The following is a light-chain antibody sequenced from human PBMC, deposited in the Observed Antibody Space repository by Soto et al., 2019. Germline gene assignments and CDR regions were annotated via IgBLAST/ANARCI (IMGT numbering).Light chain of an antibody. CDR1: SSDVGGYKY. CDR3: ASYTSSSTSVI. CDR2: EVS. V-gene: IGLV2-14*01. Sequence: QSALTQPASVSGSPGQSITISCTGTSSDVGGYKYFSWYQQHPDKAPKLIIFEVSNRPSGISSRFSGSKSGNTASLTISGLQAEDEADYYCASYTSSSTSVIFGRGTKVTVL. J-gene: IGLJ2*01.